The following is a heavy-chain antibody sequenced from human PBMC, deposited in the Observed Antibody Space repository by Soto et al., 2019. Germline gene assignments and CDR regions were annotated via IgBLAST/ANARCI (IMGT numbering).Heavy chain of an antibody. CDR3: AKSGSSGWYGWFDP. Sequence: TGPTLVNPTQTLTLTCIFSGFSLRTSGVGVGWIRQPPGKALEWLGFIYWNDDKRYSPSLKSRLTITKDTSKNQVVLTMTNMDPVDTATYYCAKSGSSGWYGWFDPWGQGTLVTVSS. J-gene: IGHJ5*02. D-gene: IGHD6-19*01. CDR1: GFSLRTSGVG. V-gene: IGHV2-5*01. CDR2: IYWNDDK.